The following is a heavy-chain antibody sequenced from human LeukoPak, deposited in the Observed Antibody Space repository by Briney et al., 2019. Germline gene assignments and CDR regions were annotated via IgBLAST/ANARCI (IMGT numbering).Heavy chain of an antibody. D-gene: IGHD2-8*01. CDR1: GGSISSSSYY. CDR2: IYYSGST. J-gene: IGHJ5*02. Sequence: SETLSLTCTVSGGSISSSSYYWGWIRQPPGKGLEWIGSIYYSGSTYYNPSLKSRVTISVDTSKNQFSLKLSSVTAADTAVYYCASVSDWFDPWGQGTLVTDSS. V-gene: IGHV4-39*01. CDR3: ASVSDWFDP.